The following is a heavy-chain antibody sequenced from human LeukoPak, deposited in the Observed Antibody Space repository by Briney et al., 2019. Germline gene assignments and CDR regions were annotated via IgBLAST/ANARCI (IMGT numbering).Heavy chain of an antibody. CDR1: GYTFTSYG. D-gene: IGHD4-11*01. CDR2: ISSLNGDT. V-gene: IGHV1-18*01. J-gene: IGHJ6*03. Sequence: ASVKVSCKASGYTFTSYGISWVRQAPGEGLEWMGWISSLNGDTKYAQRIQGRVTLTTDTSTRTAYMELRSLRSDDTAVYYCARGTVSGEDYYYMDVWGKGTTVTVSS. CDR3: ARGTVSGEDYYYMDV.